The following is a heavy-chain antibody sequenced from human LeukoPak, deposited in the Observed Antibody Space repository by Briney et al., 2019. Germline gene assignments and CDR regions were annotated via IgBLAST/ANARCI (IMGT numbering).Heavy chain of an antibody. CDR2: FSAYNGNT. D-gene: IGHD2-15*01. J-gene: IGHJ4*02. Sequence: ASVKVSCKASGYTFTSYGISWVRQAPGQGLEWMGWFSAYNGNTNYAQKLQGRVTMTTDTSTSTAYMELRSLRSDDTAVYYCARAEIYCSGGSCYPVGADYWGQGTLVTVSS. V-gene: IGHV1-18*04. CDR1: GYTFTSYG. CDR3: ARAEIYCSGGSCYPVGADY.